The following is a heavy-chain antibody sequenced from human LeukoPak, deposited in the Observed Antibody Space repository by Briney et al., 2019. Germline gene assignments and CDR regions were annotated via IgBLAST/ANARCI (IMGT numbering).Heavy chain of an antibody. Sequence: GGSLRLSCAASGFTFSSYAMSWVRQAPGKGLEWVGRIKSKTDGGTTDYAAPVKGRFTISRDDSKNTMYLQMNSLKTEDTAVYYCITFSMIVVVITDWGQGTLVTVSS. V-gene: IGHV3-15*01. CDR1: GFTFSSYA. D-gene: IGHD3-22*01. J-gene: IGHJ4*02. CDR2: IKSKTDGGTT. CDR3: ITFSMIVVVITD.